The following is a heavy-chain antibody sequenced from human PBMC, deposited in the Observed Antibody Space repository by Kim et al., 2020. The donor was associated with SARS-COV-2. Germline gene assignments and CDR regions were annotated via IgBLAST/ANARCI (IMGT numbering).Heavy chain of an antibody. CDR2: MNPNSGNT. V-gene: IGHV1-8*01. Sequence: ASVKVSCKASGYTFTSYDINWVRQATGQGLEWMGWMNPNSGNTGYAQKFQGRVTMTRNTSISTAYMELSSLRSEDTAVYYCARGGGAVAGTASQFVYYYYGMDVWGQGTTVTVSS. CDR1: GYTFTSYD. D-gene: IGHD6-19*01. J-gene: IGHJ6*02. CDR3: ARGGGAVAGTASQFVYYYYGMDV.